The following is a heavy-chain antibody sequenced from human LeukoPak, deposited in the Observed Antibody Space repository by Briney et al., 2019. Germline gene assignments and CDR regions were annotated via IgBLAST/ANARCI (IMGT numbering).Heavy chain of an antibody. CDR2: ISSSGSNI. CDR3: ARIGGGYYYGMDV. V-gene: IGHV3-48*03. J-gene: IGHJ6*02. Sequence: GGSLRLSCAASGFTFSSYEMNWVRQAPGKGLEGGSYISSSGSNIYYADSVKGRFTISRDNAKNSLYLQMNSLRAEDTAVYYCARIGGGYYYGMDVWGQGTTVTVSS. CDR1: GFTFSSYE. D-gene: IGHD4-23*01.